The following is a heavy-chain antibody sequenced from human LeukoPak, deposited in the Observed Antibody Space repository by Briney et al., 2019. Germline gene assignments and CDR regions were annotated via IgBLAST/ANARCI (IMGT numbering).Heavy chain of an antibody. D-gene: IGHD2-15*01. CDR2: INHSGST. CDR3: AREGGGRTGYYYYYYMDV. J-gene: IGHJ6*03. CDR1: GGSFSGYY. Sequence: SETLSLTCAVYGGSFSGYYWSWIRQPPGEGLEWIGEINHSGSTNYNPSLKSRVTTSVDTSKNQFSLKLSSVTAADTAVYYCAREGGGRTGYYYYYYMDVWGKGTTVTVSS. V-gene: IGHV4-34*01.